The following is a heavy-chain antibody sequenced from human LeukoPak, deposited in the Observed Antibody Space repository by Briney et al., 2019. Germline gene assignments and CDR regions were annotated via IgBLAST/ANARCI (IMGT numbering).Heavy chain of an antibody. CDR1: GASINSGGYY. CDR3: ARGGGYALYFYGMDV. V-gene: IGHV4-31*03. Sequence: SQTLSLTCTVSGASINSGGYYWSWIRQLPGKSLESIGYISASGNAFYNPSLKSRLTLSVDTSNNQFSLRLGSMTAADTAVYYCARGGGYALYFYGMDVWGQGTTVTVSS. D-gene: IGHD5-12*01. CDR2: ISASGNA. J-gene: IGHJ6*02.